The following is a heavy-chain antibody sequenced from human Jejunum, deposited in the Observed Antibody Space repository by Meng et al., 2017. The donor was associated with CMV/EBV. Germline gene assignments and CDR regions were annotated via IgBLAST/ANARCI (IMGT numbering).Heavy chain of an antibody. CDR3: ARVEVGITSGDY. Sequence: QAELGQSGGEVKKPGASVRVSCKASGYTFTNYGIIWVRQAPGQGLEWMGWISAYNGNTNYAQTLQGRLTMTTDTSTSTAYMELRSLRSDDTAVYYCARVEVGITSGDYWGQGTLVTVSS. CDR2: ISAYNGNT. J-gene: IGHJ4*02. D-gene: IGHD1-26*01. CDR1: GYTFTNYG. V-gene: IGHV1-18*01.